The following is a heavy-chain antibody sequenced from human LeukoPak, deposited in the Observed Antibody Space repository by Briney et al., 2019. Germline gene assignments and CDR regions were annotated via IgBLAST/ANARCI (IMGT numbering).Heavy chain of an antibody. D-gene: IGHD2-2*01. J-gene: IGHJ4*02. CDR2: IYLGDSDI. V-gene: IGHV5-51*01. Sequence: GESLKISCKCSGYNFNNYWIGWVRQVPGKGLEWMGIIYLGDSDIRYSPSFHGQVTISVDKSISTAYLQWSSLKASDTAMYYCARRPYCSSTICFGGDLFDYWGQGTLVTVSS. CDR3: ARRPYCSSTICFGGDLFDY. CDR1: GYNFNNYW.